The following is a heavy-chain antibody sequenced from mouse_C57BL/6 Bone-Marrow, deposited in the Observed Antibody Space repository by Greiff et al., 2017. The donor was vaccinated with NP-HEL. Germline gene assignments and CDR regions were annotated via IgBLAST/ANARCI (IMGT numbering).Heavy chain of an antibody. V-gene: IGHV1-19*01. J-gene: IGHJ2*01. CDR2: INPYNGGT. CDR1: GYTFTDYY. Sequence: EVQLQQSGPVLVKPGASVKMSCKASGYTFTDYYMNWVKQSHGKSLEWIGVINPYNGGTSYNQKFKGKATLTVDKSSSTAYMELNSLTSEDSAVYYCARGVPYYFDYWGQGTTLTVAS. CDR3: ARGVPYYFDY.